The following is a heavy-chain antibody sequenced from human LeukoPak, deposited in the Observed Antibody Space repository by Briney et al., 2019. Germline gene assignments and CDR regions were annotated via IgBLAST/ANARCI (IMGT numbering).Heavy chain of an antibody. V-gene: IGHV1-69*13. Sequence: SVKVSCKASGYTFTSYAISWVRQAPGQGLEWMGGIIPIFGTANYAQKLQGRVTITADESTSTAYMELSSLRSEDTAVYYCAREWGRPLTYYYYGMDVWGQGTTVTVSS. CDR2: IIPIFGTA. J-gene: IGHJ6*02. CDR1: GYTFTSYA. CDR3: AREWGRPLTYYYYGMDV. D-gene: IGHD1-26*01.